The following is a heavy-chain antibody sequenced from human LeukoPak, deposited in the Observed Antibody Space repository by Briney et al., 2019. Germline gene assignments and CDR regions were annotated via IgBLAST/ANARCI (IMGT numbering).Heavy chain of an antibody. J-gene: IGHJ3*02. Sequence: ASVKVSCKASGGTFSSYAISWVRQAPGQGLEWMGRIIPILGIANYAQKFQGRVTITADKSTSTAYMELSSLRSEDTAVYLCARDPANGRPDSFDIWGQGTMVTVSS. CDR2: IIPILGIA. V-gene: IGHV1-69*04. D-gene: IGHD1-26*01. CDR3: ARDPANGRPDSFDI. CDR1: GGTFSSYA.